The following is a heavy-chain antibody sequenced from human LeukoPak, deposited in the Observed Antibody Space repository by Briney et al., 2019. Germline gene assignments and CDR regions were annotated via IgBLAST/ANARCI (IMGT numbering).Heavy chain of an antibody. D-gene: IGHD1-26*01. CDR1: GFTFDDYT. J-gene: IGHJ4*02. V-gene: IGHV3-43*01. CDR3: AASRGWDFDY. CDR2: ISWDGGST. Sequence: LAGGSLRLSCAASGFTFDDYTMHWVRQAPGKGLEWVSLISWDGGSTYYADSVKGRFTISRDNSKNSPYLQMNSLRTEDTALYYCAASRGWDFDYWGQGTLVTVSS.